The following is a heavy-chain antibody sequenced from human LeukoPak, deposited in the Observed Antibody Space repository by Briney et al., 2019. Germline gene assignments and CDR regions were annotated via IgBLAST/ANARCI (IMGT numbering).Heavy chain of an antibody. V-gene: IGHV4-34*01. CDR2: INHSGST. J-gene: IGHJ4*02. CDR3: ARHPRYYDSSGYYFDY. CDR1: GGSFSGYY. Sequence: PSETLSLTCAVYGGSFSGYYWSWNRQPPGKGLEWIGEINHSGSTNYNPSLKSRVTISVDTSKNQFSLKLSSVTAADTAVYYCARHPRYYDSSGYYFDYWGQGTLVTVSS. D-gene: IGHD3-22*01.